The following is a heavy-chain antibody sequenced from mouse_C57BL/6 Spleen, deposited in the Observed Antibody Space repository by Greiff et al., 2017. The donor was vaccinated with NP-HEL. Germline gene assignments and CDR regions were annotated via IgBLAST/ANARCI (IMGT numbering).Heavy chain of an antibody. CDR2: IDPSDSYT. V-gene: IGHV1-59*01. D-gene: IGHD1-1*01. Sequence: QVQLQQPGAELVRPGTSVKLSCKASGYTFTSYWMHWVKQRPGQGLEWIGVIDPSDSYTNYTQKFKGQATLTVDTSSSTAYMQLSSLTSEDSAVYYCARQDYYGSSYYLDYWGQGTTLTVSS. CDR1: GYTFTSYW. CDR3: ARQDYYGSSYYLDY. J-gene: IGHJ2*01.